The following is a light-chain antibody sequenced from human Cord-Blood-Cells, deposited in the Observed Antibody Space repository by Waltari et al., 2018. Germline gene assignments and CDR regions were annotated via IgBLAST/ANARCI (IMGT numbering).Light chain of an antibody. CDR2: DAS. Sequence: DIQMPQSPSSLSASVGDRVTITCQASQDIRNYLNWYQQKPGKAPKLLIYDASNLETGVPSRFSGSGSGTDFTFTISSLQPEDIATYYCQQYDNLPLTFGGGTKVEIK. CDR3: QQYDNLPLT. CDR1: QDIRNY. J-gene: IGKJ4*01. V-gene: IGKV1-33*01.